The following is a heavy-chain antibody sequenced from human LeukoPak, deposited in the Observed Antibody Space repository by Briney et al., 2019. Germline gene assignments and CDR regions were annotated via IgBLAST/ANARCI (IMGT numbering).Heavy chain of an antibody. CDR1: GFTFSSYG. CDR3: AKVGFSEMEWLLYSDH. Sequence: PWESLRLSCAASGFTFSSYGMHWVRQAPGKGLEWVSAINVSSGHTYYADSVKGRFTISRDNSKNMLYLQMNSLRAEDTAVYYCAKVGFSEMEWLLYSDHWGQGTLVTVSS. J-gene: IGHJ4*02. V-gene: IGHV3-23*01. D-gene: IGHD3-3*01. CDR2: INVSSGHT.